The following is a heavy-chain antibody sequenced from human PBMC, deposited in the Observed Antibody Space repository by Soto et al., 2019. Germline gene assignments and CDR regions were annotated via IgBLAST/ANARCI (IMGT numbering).Heavy chain of an antibody. V-gene: IGHV1-69*12. J-gene: IGHJ5*02. CDR1: GGTFGNTA. Sequence: QVQLVQSGAEVKEPGSSVNVSCKTSGGTFGNTAVTWVRQYPGQGREGIGGIAPLFGTADYAQKFRGRVMITADESTSTAYMDLSSLRSDDTAIYYCARDGDPGYSFWSGPLGGGRFDPWCQGTLVTVSS. D-gene: IGHD3-3*01. CDR2: IAPLFGTA. CDR3: ARDGDPGYSFWSGPLGGGRFDP.